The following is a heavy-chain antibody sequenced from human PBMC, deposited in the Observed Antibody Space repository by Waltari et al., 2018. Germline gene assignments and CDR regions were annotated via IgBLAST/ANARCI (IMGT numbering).Heavy chain of an antibody. V-gene: IGHV4-39*01. CDR1: GDSINTDSYY. Sequence: QLQLQESGPRLVKPSETLSLTCSVSGDSINTDSYYWGWFRQSPGNTLDWMGSVHSTGNTYYNPSLKSRLSISIDASKNQFSLNLTSVTTADTATYFCARRWGGRLGPNKDRPPFDYWGQGTLVTVSS. D-gene: IGHD3-16*01. CDR2: VHSTGNT. J-gene: IGHJ4*02. CDR3: ARRWGGRLGPNKDRPPFDY.